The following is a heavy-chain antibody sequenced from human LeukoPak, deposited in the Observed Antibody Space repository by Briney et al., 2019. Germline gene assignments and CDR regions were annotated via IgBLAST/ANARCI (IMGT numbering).Heavy chain of an antibody. J-gene: IGHJ4*02. V-gene: IGHV3-7*01. CDR3: ARDGMTYGRHFDY. CDR2: IKQDRSEK. CDR1: GFTFTNYW. Sequence: GGSLRLSCAASGFTFTNYWMSWVRQAPGKGLELVANIKQDRSEKYYVDSVKGRFTISRDNAKSTVYLQMNSLRTDDTAVYYCARDGMTYGRHFDYWGQGILVTVSS. D-gene: IGHD3-10*01.